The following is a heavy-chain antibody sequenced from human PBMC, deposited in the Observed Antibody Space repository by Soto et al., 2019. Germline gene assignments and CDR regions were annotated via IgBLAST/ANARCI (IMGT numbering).Heavy chain of an antibody. J-gene: IGHJ6*02. CDR1: GYSFIRYW. Sequence: ESLKISCKGSGYSFIRYWIGWVRQMPGKGLEWMGIIYPGDSDTRYSPSFQGQVTISADKSISTAYLQWSSLKASDTAMYYCARLGAARDPKNYYYYGMDVWGQGTTVTVSS. D-gene: IGHD6-6*01. CDR3: ARLGAARDPKNYYYYGMDV. CDR2: IYPGDSDT. V-gene: IGHV5-51*01.